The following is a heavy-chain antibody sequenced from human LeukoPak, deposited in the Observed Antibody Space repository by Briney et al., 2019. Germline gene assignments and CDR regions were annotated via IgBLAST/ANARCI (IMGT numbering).Heavy chain of an antibody. CDR1: GGTFSSYA. V-gene: IGHV1-69*04. D-gene: IGHD2-15*01. J-gene: IGHJ6*03. Sequence: GSSVKVSCKASGGTFSSYAISWVRQAPGQGLEWMGRIIPILGIANYAQKFQGRVTITADKSTSTAYMELSSLRSEDTAVYYCARDRRMGHMDVWGKGTTVTVSS. CDR3: ARDRRMGHMDV. CDR2: IIPILGIA.